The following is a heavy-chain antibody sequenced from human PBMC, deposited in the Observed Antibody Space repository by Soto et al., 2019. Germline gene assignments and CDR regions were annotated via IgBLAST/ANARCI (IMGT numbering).Heavy chain of an antibody. V-gene: IGHV3-30-3*01. D-gene: IGHD2-2*01. CDR2: ISYDGSNK. CDR3: AREGVIVVVPAAVVPYYYYGMDV. Sequence: QVQLVQSGAEVKKPGSSVKVSCKASGGTFSSYAMHWVRQAPGKGLEWVAVISYDGSNKYYADSVKGRFTISRDNSKNPLYLQMNSLRAEDTAVYYCAREGVIVVVPAAVVPYYYYGMDVWGQGTTVTVSS. CDR1: GGTFSSYA. J-gene: IGHJ6*02.